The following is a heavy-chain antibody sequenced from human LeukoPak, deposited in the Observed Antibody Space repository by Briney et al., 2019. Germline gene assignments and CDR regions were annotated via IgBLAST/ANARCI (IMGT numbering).Heavy chain of an antibody. CDR1: GVSISSYY. CDR2: IYYSGST. D-gene: IGHD6-13*01. V-gene: IGHV4-59*08. CDR3: ARASSWIDY. J-gene: IGHJ4*02. Sequence: PSETLSLTCTVSGVSISSYYWSWIRQPPGKGLEWIGYIYYSGSTNYNPSLKSRVTISVDTSKNQFSLKLSSVTAADTAVYYCARASSWIDYWGQGTLVTVSS.